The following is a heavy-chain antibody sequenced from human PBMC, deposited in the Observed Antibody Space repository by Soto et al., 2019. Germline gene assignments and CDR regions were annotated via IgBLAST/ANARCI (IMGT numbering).Heavy chain of an antibody. CDR2: ISAYNGNT. Sequence: QVQLVQSGAEVKKPGASVKVSCKASGYTFTSYGISWVRQAPGQGLEWMGRISAYNGNTNDAQKLQGRVTMTTDTSTSTAYMELRSLRSDDTAVYYCARREASTVTSYHVYWGQGTLVTVSS. CDR1: GYTFTSYG. V-gene: IGHV1-18*01. CDR3: ARREASTVTSYHVY. J-gene: IGHJ4*02. D-gene: IGHD4-4*01.